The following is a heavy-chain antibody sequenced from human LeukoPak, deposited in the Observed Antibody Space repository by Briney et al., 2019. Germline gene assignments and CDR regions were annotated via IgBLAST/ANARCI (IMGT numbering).Heavy chain of an antibody. D-gene: IGHD6-19*01. Sequence: SETLSLTCAVYGGSFSGYYWSWLRQPPGKGLEWIGEINHSGSTNYNPSLKSRVTISVDTSKNQFSLKPSSVTAADTAVYYCARGYIAVAGTSPPDYWGQGTLVTGSS. CDR1: GGSFSGYY. CDR2: INHSGST. J-gene: IGHJ4*02. V-gene: IGHV4-34*01. CDR3: ARGYIAVAGTSPPDY.